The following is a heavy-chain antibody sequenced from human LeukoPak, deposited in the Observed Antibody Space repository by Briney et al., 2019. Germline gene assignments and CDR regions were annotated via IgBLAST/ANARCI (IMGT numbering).Heavy chain of an antibody. J-gene: IGHJ4*02. Sequence: PGGSLRLSCAASGFSFTMYGIHWVCQAPGKGLEWVAVISTDGNNEYYANSVKGRFTISRDNSKNTVYLQMTSLRTEDTAVYYCAKDQIGWAPGYVSGPLDQWGQGTLVTVSS. D-gene: IGHD6-19*01. CDR1: GFSFTMYG. CDR2: ISTDGNNE. V-gene: IGHV3-30*18. CDR3: AKDQIGWAPGYVSGPLDQ.